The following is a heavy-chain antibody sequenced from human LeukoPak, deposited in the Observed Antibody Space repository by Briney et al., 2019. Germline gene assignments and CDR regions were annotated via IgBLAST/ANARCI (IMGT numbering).Heavy chain of an antibody. J-gene: IGHJ4*02. D-gene: IGHD2-21*01. CDR1: GFTFTSYA. CDR2: ISGSGGST. V-gene: IGHV3-23*01. CDR3: AKFLPTHIVVANYYFDY. Sequence: PGGSLRLSCAASGFTFTSYAMSWVRPAPGEGLEWVSAISGSGGSTYYADSVKGRFTISRDNSKNTLYLQMNSLRAEDTAVYYCAKFLPTHIVVANYYFDYWGQGTLVTVSS.